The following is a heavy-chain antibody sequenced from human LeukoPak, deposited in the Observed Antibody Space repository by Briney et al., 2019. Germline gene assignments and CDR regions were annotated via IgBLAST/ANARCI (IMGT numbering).Heavy chain of an antibody. J-gene: IGHJ5*02. Sequence: GASVKVSCKASGYTFTNYAMHWVRQAPGQRLEWMGWINAGNGNTKYSQDFQARVTITRDTSANTAYMELSSLRSEDMAVYYCARVLVPVTAMKYNWFDPWGQGTLVTVSS. D-gene: IGHD2-21*02. V-gene: IGHV1-3*03. CDR3: ARVLVPVTAMKYNWFDP. CDR1: GYTFTNYA. CDR2: INAGNGNT.